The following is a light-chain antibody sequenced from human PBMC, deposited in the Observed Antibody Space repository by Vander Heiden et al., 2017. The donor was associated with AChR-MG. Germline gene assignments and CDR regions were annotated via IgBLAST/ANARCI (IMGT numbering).Light chain of an antibody. Sequence: QSALTQPASVSASPGQSITISCPGTTSDVARWNNVTWCQQNPGKAPRLIIFDVTSRPSGVSNRFSGSKSGNTASLTISGLQVEDEADYYCNSYRTGSTYVFGTGTRVAVL. CDR3: NSYRTGSTYV. J-gene: IGLJ1*01. CDR2: DVT. V-gene: IGLV2-14*03. CDR1: TSDVARWNN.